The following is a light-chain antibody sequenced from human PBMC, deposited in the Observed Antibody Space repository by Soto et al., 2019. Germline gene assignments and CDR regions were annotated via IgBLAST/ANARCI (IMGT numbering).Light chain of an antibody. CDR3: QKYNRSPNS. J-gene: IGKJ2*01. CDR2: AAS. CDR1: RDISSS. Sequence: DVQMTQSPSSLSASVGDRVTITCRASRDISSSLAWYQQKPGQVPKLLIYAASTLHAGVQSRFSGSGSGTFFKLHIKRLAAEDVSTYLLQKYNRSPNSFGPGTRLEIK. V-gene: IGKV1-27*01.